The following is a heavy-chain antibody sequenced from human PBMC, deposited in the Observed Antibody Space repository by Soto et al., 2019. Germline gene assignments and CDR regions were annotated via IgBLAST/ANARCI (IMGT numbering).Heavy chain of an antibody. CDR3: ASGNWNGCFDF. J-gene: IGHJ4*02. CDR2: IIPIFETT. D-gene: IGHD1-1*01. CDR1: GGTFSSYL. V-gene: IGHV1-69*13. Sequence: SVKVSCKVSGGTFSSYLFNWVRQAPGQGLEWMGGIIPIFETTHYAQKFQGRLTITADDSSTTASMDLTSLTSADTAIYYCASGNWNGCFDFWGQGTPVTVSS.